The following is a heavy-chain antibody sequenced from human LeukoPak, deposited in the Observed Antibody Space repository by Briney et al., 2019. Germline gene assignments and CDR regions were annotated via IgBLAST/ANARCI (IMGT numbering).Heavy chain of an antibody. J-gene: IGHJ6*02. Sequence: GGSLRLSCAASGFTFSSYAMHWVRQAPGKGLEWVAVISYDGSNKYYADSVKGRFTISRDNSKNTLYLQMNSLRAEDTAVYYCARDQSSGWLYYYYYYGMDVWGQGTTVTVSS. CDR3: ARDQSSGWLYYYYYYGMDV. D-gene: IGHD6-19*01. V-gene: IGHV3-30-3*01. CDR2: ISYDGSNK. CDR1: GFTFSSYA.